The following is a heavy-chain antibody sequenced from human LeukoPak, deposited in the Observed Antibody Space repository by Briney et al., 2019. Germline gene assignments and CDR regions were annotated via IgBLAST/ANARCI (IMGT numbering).Heavy chain of an antibody. J-gene: IGHJ4*02. D-gene: IGHD3-22*01. CDR1: GFTFSSYE. CDR2: ISSSGSTI. CDR3: AKGWYYYDSSGYYPDY. Sequence: GGSLRLPCAASGFTFSSYEMNWVRQAPGKGLEWVSYISSSGSTIYYADSVKGRFTISRDNAKNSLYLQMNSLRAEDTAVYYCAKGWYYYDSSGYYPDYWGQGTLVTVSS. V-gene: IGHV3-48*03.